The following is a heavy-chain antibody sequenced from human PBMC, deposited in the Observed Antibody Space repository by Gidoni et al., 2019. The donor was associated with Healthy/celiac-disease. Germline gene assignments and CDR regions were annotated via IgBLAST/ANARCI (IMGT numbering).Heavy chain of an antibody. Sequence: QVPLVESGGGLFKPGGSWRLSCAACGFPFSADDMSWHRQAPGKGLEWVSYISSSCSTIYYADSVKGRFTISRDNAKNSLYLQMNSLRAEDTAVYYCARDIPGPQDIVLVPAARGFDYWGQGTLVTVSS. D-gene: IGHD2-2*01. V-gene: IGHV3-11*01. CDR1: GFPFSADD. J-gene: IGHJ4*02. CDR2: ISSSCSTI. CDR3: ARDIPGPQDIVLVPAARGFDY.